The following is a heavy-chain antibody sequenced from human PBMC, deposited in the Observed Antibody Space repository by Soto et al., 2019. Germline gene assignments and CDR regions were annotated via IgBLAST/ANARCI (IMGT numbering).Heavy chain of an antibody. CDR2: IYYSGST. J-gene: IGHJ4*02. CDR3: ATFRGMTTATTERYFDY. V-gene: IGHV4-39*01. D-gene: IGHD4-17*01. CDR1: GGSISSSSYY. Sequence: QLQLQESGPGLVKPSETLSLTCTVSGGSISSSSYYWGWIRQPPGKGLEWAGTIYYSGSTYYNPSPGRRVIPSVGTPKTHFSLKLSSVTASDAAVYYCATFRGMTTATTERYFDYWGQGTLVTVSS.